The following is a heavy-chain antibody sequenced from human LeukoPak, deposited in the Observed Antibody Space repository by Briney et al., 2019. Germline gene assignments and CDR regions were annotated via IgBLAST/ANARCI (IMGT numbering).Heavy chain of an antibody. CDR2: IYYSGTT. CDR3: ARHKSEYSRTSAYYYHYMDV. Sequence: SETLSLTCTVSGGSISSSSYYWGWIRQPPGKGLEWIGSIYYSGTTYYNTSLKSRVTISVDTSKNQFSLKLSSVTAADAAVYYCARHKSEYSRTSAYYYHYMDVWGKGTTVTVS. J-gene: IGHJ6*03. D-gene: IGHD6-6*01. V-gene: IGHV4-39*01. CDR1: GGSISSSSYY.